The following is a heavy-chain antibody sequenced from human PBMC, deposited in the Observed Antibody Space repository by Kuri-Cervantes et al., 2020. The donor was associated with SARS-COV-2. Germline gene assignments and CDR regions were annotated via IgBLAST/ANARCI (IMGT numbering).Heavy chain of an antibody. CDR3: AKVGGKELVGANVRWFDP. D-gene: IGHD1-26*01. CDR2: ISYDGSNK. CDR1: GFTFSSYG. J-gene: IGHJ5*02. Sequence: GGSLRLSCAASGFTFSSYGMHWVRQAPGKGLEWVAVISYDGSNKYYADSVKGRFTISRDNSKNTLYLQMNSLRAEDTAVYYCAKVGGKELVGANVRWFDPWGQGTLVTSPQ. V-gene: IGHV3-30*18.